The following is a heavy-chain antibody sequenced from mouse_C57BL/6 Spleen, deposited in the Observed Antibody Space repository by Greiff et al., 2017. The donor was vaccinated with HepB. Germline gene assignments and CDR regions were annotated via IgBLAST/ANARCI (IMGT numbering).Heavy chain of an antibody. V-gene: IGHV8-12*01. J-gene: IGHJ4*01. CDR1: GFSLSTSGMG. Sequence: QVQLKESGPGILQSSQTLSLTCSFSGFSLSTSGMGVSWIRQPSGKGLEWLAHIYWDDDKRYNPSLKSRLTISKDTSRNQVFLKITSVDTADTATYYCARSRDSSGYGDAMDYWGQGTSVTVSS. CDR3: ARSRDSSGYGDAMDY. D-gene: IGHD3-2*02. CDR2: IYWDDDK.